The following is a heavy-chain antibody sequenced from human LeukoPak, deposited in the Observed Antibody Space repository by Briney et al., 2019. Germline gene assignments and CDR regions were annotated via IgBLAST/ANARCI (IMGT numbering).Heavy chain of an antibody. CDR3: ARVGGSSWSPVDY. CDR1: GGTFSSYA. J-gene: IGHJ4*02. D-gene: IGHD6-13*01. Sequence: ASVKVSCKASGGTFSSYAISWVRQAPGQGLEWMGRIIPILGIANYAQKFQGRVTITADKSTSTAYMELSSLRSEDTAVYYCARVGGSSWSPVDYRGQGTLVTVSS. V-gene: IGHV1-69*04. CDR2: IIPILGIA.